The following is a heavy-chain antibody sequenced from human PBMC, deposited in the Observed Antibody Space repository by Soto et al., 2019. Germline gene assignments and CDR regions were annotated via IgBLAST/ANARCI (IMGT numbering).Heavy chain of an antibody. CDR2: IIPIFGTT. J-gene: IGHJ6*02. V-gene: IGHV1-69*01. D-gene: IGHD3-16*01. CDR1: GGTFSNYA. CDR3: ARQITPLYYYALDV. Sequence: QVQLVQSGAEVKKPGSSVKVSCKASGGTFSNYAISWVRQAPGQGLEWMGGIIPIFGTTNYAQKFQGRVTSTADESTSTAYMELSTLRSEDTAVYYCARQITPLYYYALDVWGQGTTVTVSS.